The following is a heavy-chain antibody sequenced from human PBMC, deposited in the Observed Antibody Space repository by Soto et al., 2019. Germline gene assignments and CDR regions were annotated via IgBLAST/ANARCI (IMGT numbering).Heavy chain of an antibody. CDR1: GFTFSTYW. Sequence: GGSLRLSCAASGFTFSTYWMSWVRQAPGKGLEWVANIKEDGSEKYYVDSVKGRFTISRDNGKNSLYLQMNSLRAEDTAVYFCARDLHGGGAFDFWGQGTPVTVSS. V-gene: IGHV3-7*03. D-gene: IGHD2-15*01. J-gene: IGHJ4*02. CDR2: IKEDGSEK. CDR3: ARDLHGGGAFDF.